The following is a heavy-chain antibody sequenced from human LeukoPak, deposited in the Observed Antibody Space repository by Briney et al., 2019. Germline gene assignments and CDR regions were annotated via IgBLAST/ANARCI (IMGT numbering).Heavy chain of an antibody. D-gene: IGHD2-15*01. CDR2: IYYSGST. V-gene: IGHV4-39*07. J-gene: IGHJ4*02. CDR3: ARDGGRCSGGSCYYFDY. CDR1: GGSISSGSYY. Sequence: SEILSLTCTVSGGSISSGSYYWGWIRQPPGKGLEWIGSIYYSGSTYYNPSLKSRVTISVDTSKNQFSLKLSSVTAADTAVYYCARDGGRCSGGSCYYFDYWGQGTLVTVSS.